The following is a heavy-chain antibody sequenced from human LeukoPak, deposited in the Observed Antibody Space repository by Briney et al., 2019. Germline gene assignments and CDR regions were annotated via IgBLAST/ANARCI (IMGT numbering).Heavy chain of an antibody. CDR2: INPNSGGT. CDR1: GYTFTGYY. CDR3: ARDPDSSGYYLDY. V-gene: IGHV1-2*06. J-gene: IGHJ4*02. Sequence: ASVKVSCKASGYTFTGYYMHWVRQAPGQGLEWMRRINPNSGGTNYAQKFQGRVTMTRDTSISTAYMELSRLRSDDTAVYYCARDPDSSGYYLDYWGQGTLVTVSS. D-gene: IGHD3-22*01.